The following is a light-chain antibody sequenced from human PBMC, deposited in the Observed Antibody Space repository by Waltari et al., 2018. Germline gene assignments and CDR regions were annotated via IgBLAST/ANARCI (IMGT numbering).Light chain of an antibody. Sequence: QSVLTQPPSVSGPPGQRVTISCSGTQSHIAADLHVHVYQQVPGTAHNLLLHSSSKRPSGVSDRFSGCKSGASASLVITGLQAEDEAMYYCQSYDTTLSAVVFGGGTRLTV. CDR2: SSS. J-gene: IGLJ2*01. V-gene: IGLV1-40*01. CDR3: QSYDTTLSAVV. CDR1: QSHIAADLH.